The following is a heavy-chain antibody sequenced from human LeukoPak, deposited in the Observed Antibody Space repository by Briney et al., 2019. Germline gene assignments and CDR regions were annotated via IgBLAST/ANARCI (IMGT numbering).Heavy chain of an antibody. CDR1: GFTFSSYA. CDR3: AKPGVWGRYDILTGYYY. CDR2: ISSNGGGT. Sequence: GGCLRLSCAASGFTFSSYAMSWVRRAPGKGLEWVSAISSNGGGTFYADSVKGQFTISRDNSQNTLYLQMNSLRAEDTAVYYCAKPGVWGRYDILTGYYYWGQGTLVTVSS. J-gene: IGHJ4*02. D-gene: IGHD3-9*01. V-gene: IGHV3-23*01.